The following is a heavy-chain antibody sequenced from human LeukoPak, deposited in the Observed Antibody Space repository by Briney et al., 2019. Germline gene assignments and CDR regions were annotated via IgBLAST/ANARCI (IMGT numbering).Heavy chain of an antibody. Sequence: GGSLRLSCAASGFTFSSYNMNWVRQAPGKGLEWVSSISSSSSYIYYADSVKGLFTISRDNDKNSLYQQMNSLRAEDTAEYYCAREQPVVEDWFDPWGQGTLVTVSS. CDR3: AREQPVVEDWFDP. J-gene: IGHJ5*02. CDR1: GFTFSSYN. D-gene: IGHD2-2*01. V-gene: IGHV3-21*01. CDR2: ISSSSSYI.